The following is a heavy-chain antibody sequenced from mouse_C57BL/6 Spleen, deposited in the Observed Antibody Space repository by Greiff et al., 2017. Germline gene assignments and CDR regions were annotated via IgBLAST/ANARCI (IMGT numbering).Heavy chain of an antibody. J-gene: IGHJ4*01. CDR3: ARCLPHFAMCY. CDR2: IDPSDSET. Sequence: VQLQQSGAELVRPASSVKLSCKASGYTFTSYWMHWVKQRPIQGLEWIGNIDPSDSETHYNQKFKDKATLTVDTSSSTAYMQLSSLTSEDSAVSYCARCLPHFAMCYRGQGTSVSVSS. V-gene: IGHV1-52*01. CDR1: GYTFTSYW.